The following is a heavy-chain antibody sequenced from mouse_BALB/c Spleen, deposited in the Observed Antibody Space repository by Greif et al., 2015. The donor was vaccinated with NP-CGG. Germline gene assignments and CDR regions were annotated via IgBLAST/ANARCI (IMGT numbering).Heavy chain of an antibody. V-gene: IGHV1-87*01. J-gene: IGHJ2*01. CDR1: GYTFTSYW. Sequence: VKLMESGAELARPGASVKLSCKASGYTFTSYWMQWVKQRPGQGLEWIGAIYPGDGDTRYTQKFKGKATLTADKSSSTAYMQLSSLASEDSAVYYCAREDRGGLDYWGQGTTLTVSS. CDR3: AREDRGGLDY. CDR2: IYPGDGDT.